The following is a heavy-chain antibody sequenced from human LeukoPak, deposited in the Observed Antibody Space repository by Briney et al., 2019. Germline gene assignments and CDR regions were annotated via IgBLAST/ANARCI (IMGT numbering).Heavy chain of an antibody. CDR1: GGSISSYY. Sequence: SETLSLTCTVSGGSISSYYWGWIRQPPGKGLEWIGSIYYSGSTYYNPSLKSRVTISVDTSKNQFSLKLSSVTAADTAVYYCARQPNSDYWGQGTLVTVSS. D-gene: IGHD2/OR15-2a*01. V-gene: IGHV4-39*01. CDR3: ARQPNSDY. J-gene: IGHJ4*02. CDR2: IYYSGST.